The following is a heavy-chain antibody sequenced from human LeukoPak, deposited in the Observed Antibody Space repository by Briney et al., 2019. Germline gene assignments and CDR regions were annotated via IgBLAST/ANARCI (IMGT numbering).Heavy chain of an antibody. V-gene: IGHV4-61*02. CDR2: IYTSGST. Sequence: SQTLSLTCTVSGGSISSGSYYWSWIRQPAGKGLEWIGRIYTSGSTNYNPSLKSRVTISVGTSKNQFSLKLSSVTAADTAVYYCARAGSRGIGPVWGQGTMVTVSS. CDR1: GGSISSGSYY. D-gene: IGHD3-10*01. CDR3: ARAGSRGIGPV. J-gene: IGHJ3*01.